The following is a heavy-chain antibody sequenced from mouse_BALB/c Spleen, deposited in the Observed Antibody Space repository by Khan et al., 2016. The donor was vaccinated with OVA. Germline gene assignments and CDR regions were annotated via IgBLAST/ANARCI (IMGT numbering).Heavy chain of an antibody. V-gene: IGHV3-2*02. CDR2: ITYSGFT. CDR3: ARGNYYGYYIDY. CDR1: GYSITSGYA. J-gene: IGHJ2*01. D-gene: IGHD1-1*01. Sequence: EVQLQESGPGLVKPSQSLSLTCTVTGYSITSGYAWNWIRQFPGNKLEWMGYITYSGFTSYTPSLKSRISITRDPSNNPFFLQLNSVTTEDTANDYWARGNYYGYYIDYWGQGTTLTVSS.